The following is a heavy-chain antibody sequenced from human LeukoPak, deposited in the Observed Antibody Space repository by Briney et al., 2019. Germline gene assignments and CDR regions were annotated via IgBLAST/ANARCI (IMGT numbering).Heavy chain of an antibody. D-gene: IGHD3-22*01. CDR3: ARALRDRVYYYDSSGYYEFDY. J-gene: IGHJ4*02. CDR1: GGTFSSYA. CDR2: IIPILGIA. Sequence: ASVKVSCKASGGTFSSYAISWVRQAPGQGLEWMGRIIPILGIANYAQKFQGRVTITADKSTSTAYMELSSLRSEDTAVYYCARALRDRVYYYDSSGYYEFDYWGQGTLVSVSS. V-gene: IGHV1-69*04.